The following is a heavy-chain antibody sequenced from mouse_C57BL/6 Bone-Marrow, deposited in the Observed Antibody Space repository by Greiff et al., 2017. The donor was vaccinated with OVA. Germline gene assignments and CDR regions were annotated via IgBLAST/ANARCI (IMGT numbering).Heavy chain of an antibody. D-gene: IGHD1-1*01. CDR1: GYTFTSYW. V-gene: IGHV1-69*01. CDR3: ARCGPLVARRYFDV. CDR2: IDPSDSYT. J-gene: IGHJ1*03. Sequence: QVQLQQPGAELVMPGASVKLSCKASGYTFTSYWMHWVKQRPGQGLEWIGEIDPSDSYTNYNKKFKGKSTLTVDKSSSTAYMQLSSLTSEDSAVYYCARCGPLVARRYFDVWGTGTTVTVSS.